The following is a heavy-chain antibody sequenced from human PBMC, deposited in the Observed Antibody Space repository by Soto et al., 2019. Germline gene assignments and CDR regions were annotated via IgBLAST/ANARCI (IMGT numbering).Heavy chain of an antibody. CDR2: IIPILGIA. Sequence: QVQLVQSGAEVKKPGSSVKVSCKASGGTFSSYTISWVRQAPGQGLEWMGRIIPILGIANYAQKFQGRVRITADKSTSTAYMELSSLRSEDTAVYYCARSHYYDSSGSAGYWGQGTLVTVSS. D-gene: IGHD3-22*01. CDR3: ARSHYYDSSGSAGY. V-gene: IGHV1-69*02. J-gene: IGHJ4*02. CDR1: GGTFSSYT.